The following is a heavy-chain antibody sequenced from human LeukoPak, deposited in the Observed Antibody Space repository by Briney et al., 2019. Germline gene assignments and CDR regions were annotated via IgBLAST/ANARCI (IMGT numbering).Heavy chain of an antibody. CDR2: ISSDGGST. CDR3: VKDRYVDS. D-gene: IGHD3-16*02. Sequence: QTGGPLRLSCSVSGFSISIYAMHWVRQAPGKGLEYVSSISSDGGSTYYADSVKGRFTISRDNSKNALYLQMSSLRVEDTAVYYCVKDRYVDSWGQGTLVTVSS. V-gene: IGHV3-64D*09. J-gene: IGHJ5*01. CDR1: GFSISIYA.